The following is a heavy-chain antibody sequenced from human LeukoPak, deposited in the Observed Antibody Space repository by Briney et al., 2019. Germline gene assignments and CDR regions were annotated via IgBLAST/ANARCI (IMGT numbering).Heavy chain of an antibody. Sequence: GGSLRLSCAASGFTVSSNYMSWVRQAPGKGLEWVSVIYSGGSTYYADSVKGRFTISRHNSKNTLYLQMNSLRAEDTAVYYCATNTIFGYYYYYYGMDVWGQGTTVTVSS. V-gene: IGHV3-53*04. CDR2: IYSGGST. D-gene: IGHD3-3*01. CDR1: GFTVSSNY. CDR3: ATNTIFGYYYYYYGMDV. J-gene: IGHJ6*02.